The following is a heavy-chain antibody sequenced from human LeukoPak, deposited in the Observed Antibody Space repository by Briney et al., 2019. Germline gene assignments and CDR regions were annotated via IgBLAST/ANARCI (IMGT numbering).Heavy chain of an antibody. CDR2: IIPIFGTA. CDR3: ARDVGYSYVFDY. CDR1: GYTFTGYY. Sequence: GASVKVSCKASGYTFTGYYMHWVRQAPGQGLEWMGGIIPIFGTANYAQKFRGRVTITADESTSTAYMELSSLRSEDTAVYYCARDVGYSYVFDYWGQGTLVTVSS. J-gene: IGHJ4*02. V-gene: IGHV1-69*13. D-gene: IGHD5-18*01.